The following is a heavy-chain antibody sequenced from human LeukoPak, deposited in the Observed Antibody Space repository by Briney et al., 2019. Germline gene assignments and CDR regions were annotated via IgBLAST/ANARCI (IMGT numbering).Heavy chain of an antibody. CDR1: GFTFSSYS. V-gene: IGHV3-48*01. J-gene: IGHJ5*02. D-gene: IGHD6-19*01. CDR2: ISSSSSTI. Sequence: GGSLRLSCAASGFTFSSYSMNWVRQAPGQGLEWVSYISSSSSTIYYADSVKGRFTISRDNSKNTLYLQMNSLRAEDTAVYYCARDRTVAGTWWFDPWGQGTLVTVSS. CDR3: ARDRTVAGTWWFDP.